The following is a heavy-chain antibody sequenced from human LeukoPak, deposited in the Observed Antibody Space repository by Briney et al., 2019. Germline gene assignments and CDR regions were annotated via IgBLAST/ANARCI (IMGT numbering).Heavy chain of an antibody. CDR2: INHSGST. Sequence: PSETLSLTCAVYGGSFSGYYWSWIRQPPGKGLEWIGEINHSGSTNYNPSLKSRVTISVDTSKNQFSLKLSSVTAADTAVYYCARAKFYDSSGYSNWFDPWGQGTLVTVSS. CDR1: GGSFSGYY. V-gene: IGHV4-34*01. J-gene: IGHJ5*02. CDR3: ARAKFYDSSGYSNWFDP. D-gene: IGHD3-22*01.